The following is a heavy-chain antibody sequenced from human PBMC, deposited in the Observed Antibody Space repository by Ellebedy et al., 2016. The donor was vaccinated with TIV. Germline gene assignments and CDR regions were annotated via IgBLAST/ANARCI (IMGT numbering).Heavy chain of an antibody. CDR1: GYTFSDYY. V-gene: IGHV3-11*04. CDR2: ISNRDGST. D-gene: IGHD3-22*01. CDR3: VGGPGYWTSDH. J-gene: IGHJ4*02. Sequence: GGSLRLSCAGSGYTFSDYYMSWMRQAPGKGLEWISYISNRDGSTYYADSVQGRFTISRNDAKSSLYLQMNSLRAEDTAVYHCVGGPGYWTSDHWGQGTLVTVSS.